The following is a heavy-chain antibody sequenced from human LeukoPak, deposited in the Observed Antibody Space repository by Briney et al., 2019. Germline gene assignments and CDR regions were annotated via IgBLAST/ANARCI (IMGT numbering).Heavy chain of an antibody. CDR2: IRYDGSYK. CDR1: GFTFSSYG. CDR3: AKEIVAAAMPTNFDY. D-gene: IGHD2-2*01. V-gene: IGHV3-30*02. J-gene: IGHJ4*02. Sequence: PGGSLGLSCVASGFTFSSYGIHLVRQAPGKGLKWVAFIRYDGSYKYYTDSVKGRFAISRDDSKNTVYLQMNSLRAEDTAVYYCAKEIVAAAMPTNFDYWGQGTLVTVSS.